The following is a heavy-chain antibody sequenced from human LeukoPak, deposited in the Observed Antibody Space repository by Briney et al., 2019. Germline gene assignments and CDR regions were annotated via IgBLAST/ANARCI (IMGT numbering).Heavy chain of an antibody. D-gene: IGHD6-13*01. V-gene: IGHV3-48*01. CDR3: AREKGSSWNIGCDY. CDR2: IISSSRNI. J-gene: IGHJ4*02. Sequence: QPGGSLRLSCAASGFPFSTFGMNWVRQAPGKGLEWVSYIISSSRNINYADSVKGRFTISRDNAKNSLFLQMNSLRAEDTAVYYCAREKGSSWNIGCDYWGQGTLVTVSS. CDR1: GFPFSTFG.